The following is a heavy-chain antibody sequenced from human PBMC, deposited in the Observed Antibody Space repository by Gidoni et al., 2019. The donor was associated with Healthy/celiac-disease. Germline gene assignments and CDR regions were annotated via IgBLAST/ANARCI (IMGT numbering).Heavy chain of an antibody. Sequence: QVQLVQSGAEVKKPGASVKVSCKASGYTFTSYGISWVRQAPGQGLEWMGWISAYNGNTNYAQKLQGRVTMTTDTSTSTAYMELRSLRSDDTAVYYCATTSSPYCSGGSCYPDYWGQGTLVTVSS. V-gene: IGHV1-18*01. CDR2: ISAYNGNT. CDR1: GYTFTSYG. D-gene: IGHD2-15*01. J-gene: IGHJ4*02. CDR3: ATTSSPYCSGGSCYPDY.